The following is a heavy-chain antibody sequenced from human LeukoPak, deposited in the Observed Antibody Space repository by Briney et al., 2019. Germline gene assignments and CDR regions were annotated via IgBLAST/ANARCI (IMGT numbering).Heavy chain of an antibody. V-gene: IGHV3-48*03. CDR3: ARDCGSGGCDY. Sequence: GGSLRLSCATSGFIFSSYEMNWVRQAPGKGLEWVSYISSSGSTKYYADSVKGRFTMSRDNAKNTVYLQMNSLRTEDTAVYYCARDCGSGGCDYWGQGTLVTVSS. J-gene: IGHJ4*01. CDR1: GFIFSSYE. CDR2: ISSSGSTK. D-gene: IGHD2-15*01.